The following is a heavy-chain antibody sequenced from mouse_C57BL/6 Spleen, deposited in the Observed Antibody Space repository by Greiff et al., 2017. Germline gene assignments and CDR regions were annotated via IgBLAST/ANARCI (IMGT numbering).Heavy chain of an antibody. J-gene: IGHJ4*01. V-gene: IGHV1-82*01. Sequence: VQLQQSGPELVKPGASVKISCKASGYAFSSSWMNWVKQRPGKGLEWLGRIYPGDGDTNYNGKFKGKGTLTADKSSSTAYMQLSSLTSEDSAVYFCARTQDSSGSYYAMDYWGQGTSVTVSS. CDR3: ARTQDSSGSYYAMDY. CDR1: GYAFSSSW. D-gene: IGHD3-2*02. CDR2: IYPGDGDT.